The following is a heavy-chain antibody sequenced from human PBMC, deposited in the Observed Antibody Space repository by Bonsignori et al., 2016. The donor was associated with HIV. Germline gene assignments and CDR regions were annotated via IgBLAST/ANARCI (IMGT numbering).Heavy chain of an antibody. D-gene: IGHD5-18*01. CDR2: IKSKAYGGTP. V-gene: IGHV3-15*01. CDR1: GLTFSAIW. CDR3: TTDFLRYGSTLDY. J-gene: IGHJ4*02. Sequence: GGSLRLSCAASGLTFSAIWMTWVRQPPGKGPEWVGRIKSKAYGGTPEYATPVRGRFTISRDDSKDTVFLEMNNLKTDDTALYYCTTDFLRYGSTLDYWGLGTLVTVSS.